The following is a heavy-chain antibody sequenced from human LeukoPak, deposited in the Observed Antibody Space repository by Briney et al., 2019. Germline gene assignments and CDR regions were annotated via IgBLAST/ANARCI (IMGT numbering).Heavy chain of an antibody. CDR3: ARDDSSGYYRRFFDY. J-gene: IGHJ4*02. CDR1: GFTFSSYE. Sequence: GGSLRLSCAASGFTFSSYEMNWVRQAPGKGLECVSYISSSGSTIYYADSVKGQFTISRDNAKNSLYLQMNSLRAEDTAVYYCARDDSSGYYRRFFDYWGQGTLVTVSS. D-gene: IGHD3-22*01. V-gene: IGHV3-48*03. CDR2: ISSSGSTI.